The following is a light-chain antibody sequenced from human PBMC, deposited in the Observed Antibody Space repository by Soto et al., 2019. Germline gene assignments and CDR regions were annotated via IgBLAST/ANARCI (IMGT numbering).Light chain of an antibody. CDR3: QQYNSYLLT. J-gene: IGKJ4*02. Sequence: AIQLTQSPSSLSASVGDRVTITCRASQGISSALAWYQQQPGKAPSLLIYDASTLESGVPSRFSGSGSGTDFTLTISRLQPEDFTAYYCQQYNSYLLTFGGGTKVEIK. CDR1: QGISSA. V-gene: IGKV1-13*02. CDR2: DAS.